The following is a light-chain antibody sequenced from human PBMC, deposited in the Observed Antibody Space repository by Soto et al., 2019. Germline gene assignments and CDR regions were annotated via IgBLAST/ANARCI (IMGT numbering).Light chain of an antibody. CDR3: QHDYNYPWT. Sequence: DIQMTQSPSSLSASVGDRVNITCRASQSISSYLAWYQQKPGKAPKFFIYAASSLHSGVPSRFSGSGSGTDFTLTISSVQSEDFATYDCQHDYNYPWTFGGGTKVDIK. CDR1: QSISSY. CDR2: AAS. V-gene: IGKV1-39*01. J-gene: IGKJ4*02.